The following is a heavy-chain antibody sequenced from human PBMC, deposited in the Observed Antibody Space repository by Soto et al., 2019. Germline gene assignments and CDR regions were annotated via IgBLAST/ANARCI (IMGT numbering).Heavy chain of an antibody. CDR1: GGSISSGGYY. CDR2: IYYSGST. Sequence: PSETLSLTCTVSGGSISSGGYYWSWIRQLPGKGLEWIGYIYYSGSTYYNPSLKSRVTISVDTSKNQFSLKLSSVTAADTAVYYCARAYSSSIENWFDPWGQGTLVTVSS. J-gene: IGHJ5*02. V-gene: IGHV4-31*03. D-gene: IGHD6-6*01. CDR3: ARAYSSSIENWFDP.